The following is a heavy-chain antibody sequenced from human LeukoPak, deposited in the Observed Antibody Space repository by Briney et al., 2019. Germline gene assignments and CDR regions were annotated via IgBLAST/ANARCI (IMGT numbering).Heavy chain of an antibody. V-gene: IGHV4-31*03. Sequence: PSQTLSLTCTVSGGSISSGGYYWSWIRQHPGKGLDWIGYIYYSGSTYYNPSLKSRVTISVDTSKNQFSLKLSSVTAADTAVYYCARANYYDSSGYPSEGYFDYWGQGTLVTVSS. D-gene: IGHD3-22*01. CDR2: IYYSGST. CDR1: GGSISSGGYY. CDR3: ARANYYDSSGYPSEGYFDY. J-gene: IGHJ4*02.